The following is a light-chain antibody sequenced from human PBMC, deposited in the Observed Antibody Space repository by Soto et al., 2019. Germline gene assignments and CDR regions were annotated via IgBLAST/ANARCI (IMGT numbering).Light chain of an antibody. CDR3: QQRSNWPPMYT. J-gene: IGKJ2*01. V-gene: IGKV3-11*01. CDR2: DPS. Sequence: EIVLTQSPATLSLSPGERATLSCRASQSVSSYLAWYQQKPGQAPRLLIYDPSNRATDIPARFSGSGSGTAFTLTISSLGTEDFAVYYCQQRSNWPPMYTFGQGTKLEIK. CDR1: QSVSSY.